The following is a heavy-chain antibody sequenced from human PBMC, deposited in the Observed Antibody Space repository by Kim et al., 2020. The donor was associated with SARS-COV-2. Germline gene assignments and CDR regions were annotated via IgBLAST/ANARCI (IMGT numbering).Heavy chain of an antibody. CDR1: GFTFSSYW. V-gene: IGHV3-74*01. CDR2: INSDGSST. CDR3: ARVRDNSGGHFDY. J-gene: IGHJ4*02. D-gene: IGHD6-19*01. Sequence: GGSLRLSCAASGFTFSSYWMHWVRQAPGKGLVWVSRINSDGSSTSYADSVKGRFTISRDNAKNTLYLQMNSLRAEDTAVYYCARVRDNSGGHFDYWGQGTLVTVSS.